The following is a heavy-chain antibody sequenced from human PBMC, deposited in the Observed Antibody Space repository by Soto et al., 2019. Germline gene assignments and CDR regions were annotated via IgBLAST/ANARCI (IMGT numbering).Heavy chain of an antibody. D-gene: IGHD3-10*01. CDR2: INSDGSST. J-gene: IGHJ6*02. CDR3: ARDGLKHYGMDV. Sequence: PGGSLRLSCAASGLTFNSYWMHWVRQAQGKGLVWVSRINSDGSSTSYADSVKGRFTISRENAKNTLYLQMNSLRAEDTAVYYCARDGLKHYGMDVWGQGTTVTVSS. CDR1: GLTFNSYW. V-gene: IGHV3-74*01.